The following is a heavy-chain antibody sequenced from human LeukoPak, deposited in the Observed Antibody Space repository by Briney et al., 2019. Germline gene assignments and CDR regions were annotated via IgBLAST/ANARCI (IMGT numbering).Heavy chain of an antibody. J-gene: IGHJ2*01. Sequence: GGSLRLSCAASGFTFSSYSMNWVRQAPGKGLEWVSSISSSSTYIYYAGSVKGRFTISRDNAKNSLFLQMNSLRAKDTAVYYCARDKGTEGLLPRGDWYFDLWGRGTLVTVSS. CDR1: GFTFSSYS. CDR3: ARDKGTEGLLPRGDWYFDL. V-gene: IGHV3-21*01. CDR2: ISSSSTYI. D-gene: IGHD3-3*01.